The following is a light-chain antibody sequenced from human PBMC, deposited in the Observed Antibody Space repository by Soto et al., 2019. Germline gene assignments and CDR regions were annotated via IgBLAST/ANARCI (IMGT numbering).Light chain of an antibody. CDR1: SSDVGGYNY. Sequence: QSALTQPASVSGSPGQSITISCTGSSSDVGGYNYVSWYLHHPGKAPKLMIYDVSNRPSGVSNRFSGSNSGNTASLTISGLQAEDEADYYCSSYTSSSTVVFGGGTKLTVL. CDR2: DVS. CDR3: SSYTSSSTVV. J-gene: IGLJ2*01. V-gene: IGLV2-14*03.